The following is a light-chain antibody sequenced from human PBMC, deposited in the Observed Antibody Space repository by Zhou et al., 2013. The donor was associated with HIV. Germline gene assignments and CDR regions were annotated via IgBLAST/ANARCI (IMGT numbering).Light chain of an antibody. CDR3: QQSYSTLWT. J-gene: IGKJ1*01. V-gene: IGKV1-39*01. CDR2: AAS. Sequence: DIQMTQSPSSLSASVGDRVTITCRASQSISSYLNWYQQKPGKAPKLLIYAASSLQSGVPSRFSGSGSGTDFTLTISSLQPEDFATYYXQQSYSTLWTFGQGTKVEIK. CDR1: QSISSY.